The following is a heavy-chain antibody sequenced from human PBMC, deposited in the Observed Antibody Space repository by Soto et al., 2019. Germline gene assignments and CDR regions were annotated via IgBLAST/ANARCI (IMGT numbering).Heavy chain of an antibody. V-gene: IGHV4-34*01. CDR2: INHFGSP. CDR1: NGSFMGYY. CDR3: ASLNGGRFLDKGDY. J-gene: IGHJ4*02. Sequence: QVQLHQWGAGLLKPSETLSLTCGVYNGSFMGYYWTWVRQPPGKGLEWIGEINHFGSPNYNPSLKSRVAISIDKSKHQFSLSLRSLTAADTAVYYCASLNGGRFLDKGDYWGQGILVTVSS. D-gene: IGHD3-3*01.